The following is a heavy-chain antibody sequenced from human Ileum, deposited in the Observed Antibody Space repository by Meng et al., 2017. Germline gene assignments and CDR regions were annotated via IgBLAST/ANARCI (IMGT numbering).Heavy chain of an antibody. J-gene: IGHJ5*02. CDR3: ARDHGSDNWLDD. CDR1: GGSRSRYY. Sequence: SETLSLTCSVSGGSRSRYYWGWVRQPPGKGLEWIGTLDYTGSTYYNPSLKSRVTLSVDTSKNQFSLKLTSVNAADTAVYYCARDHGSDNWLDDWGQGTRVTVSS. D-gene: IGHD2-15*01. V-gene: IGHV4-39*07. CDR2: LDYTGST.